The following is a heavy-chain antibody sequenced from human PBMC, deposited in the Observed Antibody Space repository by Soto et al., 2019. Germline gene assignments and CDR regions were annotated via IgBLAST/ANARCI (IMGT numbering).Heavy chain of an antibody. Sequence: QLHLVQSGAVVKKPGASVTVSCSASGYPVTAYYMHWVRQAPGRGLEWMGGINPATGAAKYTQTFQGRVNMAKDTSTGSVFHELGGLTSEDTAVFFWARGGGVGVAGSAAFDMWGQGTLVTVSS. CDR1: GYPVTAYY. V-gene: IGHV1-2*02. CDR2: INPATGAA. D-gene: IGHD3-3*01. J-gene: IGHJ3*02. CDR3: ARGGGVGVAGSAAFDM.